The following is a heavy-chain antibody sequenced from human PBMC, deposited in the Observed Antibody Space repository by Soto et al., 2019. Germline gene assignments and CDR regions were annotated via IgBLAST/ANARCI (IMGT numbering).Heavy chain of an antibody. D-gene: IGHD1-26*01. V-gene: IGHV3-30-3*01. CDR3: ASLLGLVGATGRVYFDY. CDR2: ISYDGSNK. J-gene: IGHJ4*02. CDR1: GFTFSSYA. Sequence: QVQLVESGGGVVQPGRSLRLSCAASGFTFSSYAMHWVRQAPGKGLEWVAVISYDGSNKYYADSVKGRFTISRDNSKNTLYLQMNSLRAEDTAVYYCASLLGLVGATGRVYFDYWGQGTLVTVSS.